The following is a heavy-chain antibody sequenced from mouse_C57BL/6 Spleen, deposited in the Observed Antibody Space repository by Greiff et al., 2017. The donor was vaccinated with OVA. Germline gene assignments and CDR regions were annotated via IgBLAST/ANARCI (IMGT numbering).Heavy chain of an antibody. Sequence: DVKLVESGGGLVKPGGSLKLSCAASGFTFSSYTMSWVRQTPEKRLEWVATISGGGGNTYYPDSVKGRFTISRDNAKNTLYLQMSSLRSEDTALYYCARHEIYYGKGNAMDYWGQGTSVTVSS. D-gene: IGHD2-1*01. V-gene: IGHV5-9*01. CDR1: GFTFSSYT. CDR3: ARHEIYYGKGNAMDY. J-gene: IGHJ4*01. CDR2: ISGGGGNT.